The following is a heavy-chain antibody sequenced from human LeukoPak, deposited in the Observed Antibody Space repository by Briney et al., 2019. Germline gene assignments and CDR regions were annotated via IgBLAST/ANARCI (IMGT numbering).Heavy chain of an antibody. CDR3: ARSRAFNSGAFDP. CDR1: GASVSSASY. Sequence: SETLSLTCTVSGASVSSASYWTWIRQPPGKGVEWIAHIYNGVNTNYNPSLKSRVTISVDTSKNQFSLRLNSVTAADTAVYYCARSRAFNSGAFDPWGRGSLVTVSS. CDR2: IYNGVNT. J-gene: IGHJ5*02. V-gene: IGHV4-61*01. D-gene: IGHD1-26*01.